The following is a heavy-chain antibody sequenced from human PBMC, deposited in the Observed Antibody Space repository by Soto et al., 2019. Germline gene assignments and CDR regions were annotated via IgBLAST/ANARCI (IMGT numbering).Heavy chain of an antibody. CDR3: AKDLRDWGFFDY. Sequence: PWGSLRLSCAASGFSFHTYAMGWVRQAPGKGLEWVSSLSGSGGSTNYADSVKGRFTISRDNSKDTLYLQMNNLRAEDTAMYYCAKDLRDWGFFDYLGLGTLVTGSS. CDR2: LSGSGGST. D-gene: IGHD3-16*01. V-gene: IGHV3-23*01. J-gene: IGHJ4*02. CDR1: GFSFHTYA.